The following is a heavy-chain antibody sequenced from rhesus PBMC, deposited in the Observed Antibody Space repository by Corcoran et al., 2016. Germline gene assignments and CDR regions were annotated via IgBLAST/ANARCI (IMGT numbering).Heavy chain of an antibody. CDR1: VGASNSSY. V-gene: IGHV4-169*01. Sequence: QRQVQGAGPGLVKPSETQSVTCAVSVGASNSSYWGGIRPAPGKGLEWSGYIYGRGGRTNYDSSPRSRVALSVDAPKSRLSLKLSYVTTADTSVYFCATYRAYFGNWGQGVRVTVS. CDR3: ATYRAYFGN. CDR2: IYGRGGRT. J-gene: IGHJ4*01. D-gene: IGHD3-3*01.